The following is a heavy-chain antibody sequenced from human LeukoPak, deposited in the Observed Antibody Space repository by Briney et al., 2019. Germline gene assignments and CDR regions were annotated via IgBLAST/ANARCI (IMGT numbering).Heavy chain of an antibody. CDR2: TSSSDAGT. D-gene: IGHD3-10*01. CDR1: GFTLSTYA. V-gene: IGHV3-23*01. Sequence: GGSLRLSCAASGFTLSTYAMSWVRQTPGKGLEWVAATSSSDAGTYHADSVRGRFTISRDNSKNTLYLQMNSLRAEDAAVYYCAKDRIAARPLLTMVRGWLIVGFDYWGQGTLVTVSS. J-gene: IGHJ4*02. CDR3: AKDRIAARPLLTMVRGWLIVGFDY.